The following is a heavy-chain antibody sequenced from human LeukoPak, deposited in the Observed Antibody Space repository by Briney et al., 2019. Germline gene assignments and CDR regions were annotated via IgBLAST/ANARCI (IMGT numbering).Heavy chain of an antibody. D-gene: IGHD1-1*01. CDR3: AKDQNWSPDW. CDR1: GFTFSSFE. Sequence: PGGSLRLSCAASGFTFSSFEMNWVRQAPGKGLEWVSYINSRGNTKYYADSVKGRFTISRDNAKKSLYLQMNSLRAEDTAVYYCAKDQNWSPDWRGQGTLVTVSS. J-gene: IGHJ4*02. V-gene: IGHV3-48*03. CDR2: INSRGNTK.